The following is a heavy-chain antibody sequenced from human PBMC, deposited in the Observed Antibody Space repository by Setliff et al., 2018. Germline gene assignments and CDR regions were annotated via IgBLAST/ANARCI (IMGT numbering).Heavy chain of an antibody. CDR2: VGYNGNT. CDR1: GGSINNYH. V-gene: IGHV4-59*01. CDR3: ARWGENSGRPDWRAFDI. Sequence: SETLSLTCTVSGGSINNYHWNWIRQPPGKGLEWIGYVGYNGNTHYNPSLNSRVTMSVDTSENQFSLKLTSVSAADTAVYYCARWGENSGRPDWRAFDIWGQGTMVTVS. D-gene: IGHD1-26*01. J-gene: IGHJ3*02.